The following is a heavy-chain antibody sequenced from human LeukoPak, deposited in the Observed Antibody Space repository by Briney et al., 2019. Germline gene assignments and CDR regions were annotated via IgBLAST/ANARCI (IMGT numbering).Heavy chain of an antibody. J-gene: IGHJ4*02. Sequence: GGSLRLSCAASGFTFSSYWMSWVRQAPGKGLEWVANIKEDGSEKYYVDSVKGRFTISRDNAKNSVFLQMKSLRAEDTAVYYCARVYGGNSGDEFDNRGQGTLVTVSS. D-gene: IGHD4-23*01. V-gene: IGHV3-7*04. CDR2: IKEDGSEK. CDR1: GFTFSSYW. CDR3: ARVYGGNSGDEFDN.